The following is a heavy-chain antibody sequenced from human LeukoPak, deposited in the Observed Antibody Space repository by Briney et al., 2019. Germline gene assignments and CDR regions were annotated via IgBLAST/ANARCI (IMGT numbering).Heavy chain of an antibody. CDR3: ARAAYCSSTSLQCYYYMDV. CDR1: GGSFSGYY. V-gene: IGHV4-34*01. J-gene: IGHJ6*03. D-gene: IGHD2-2*01. CDR2: INHSGST. Sequence: SETLSLTCAVYGGSFSGYYWSWIRQPPGKGLEWIGEINHSGSTNYNPSLKSRVTISVDTPKNQFSLKLSSVTAADTAVYYCARAAYCSSTSLQCYYYMDVWGKGTTVTVSS.